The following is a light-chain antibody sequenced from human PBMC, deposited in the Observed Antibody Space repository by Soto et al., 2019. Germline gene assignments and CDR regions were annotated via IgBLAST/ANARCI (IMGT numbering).Light chain of an antibody. V-gene: IGKV1-5*03. J-gene: IGKJ4*01. CDR3: QQYNSYPLT. CDR2: EAS. Sequence: DIQMTQSPSTLSASIGDRVTITCRASQSISSRLAWYQQKPGKAPKLLIHEASSLESGVPSRFSGSGSETEFTLTISSLQPDDFATYYCQQYNSYPLTFGGGTKVEFK. CDR1: QSISSR.